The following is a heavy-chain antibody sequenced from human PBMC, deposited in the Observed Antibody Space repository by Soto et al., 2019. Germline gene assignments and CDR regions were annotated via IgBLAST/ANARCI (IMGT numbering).Heavy chain of an antibody. CDR1: GYTCTSYA. CDR3: ARWEYSSGWYIAFDI. J-gene: IGHJ3*02. CDR2: SNAGNGNT. D-gene: IGHD6-19*01. V-gene: IGHV1-3*01. Sequence: QVQLVQSGAEVKKPGASVKVSCKASGYTCTSYAMHWVRQAPGQSLEWMGWSNAGNGNTKYSQKFQGRGTITRDTSASTADMELSSLRSEDTAVYYCARWEYSSGWYIAFDIWGQGTMVTVSS.